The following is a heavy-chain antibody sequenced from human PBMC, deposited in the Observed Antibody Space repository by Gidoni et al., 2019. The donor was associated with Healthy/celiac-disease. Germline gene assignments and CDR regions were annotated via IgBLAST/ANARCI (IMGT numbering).Heavy chain of an antibody. J-gene: IGHJ4*02. CDR2: SITVGAP. V-gene: IGHV4-31*03. D-gene: IGHD6-19*01. Sequence: QVQLQESGPGLGKPSQTLSLTCTVSGGSISRAWSGLGTSITVGAPTTTRPYKSRVTISVDTSKNQFSLKLSSVTAADTAVYYCARDDKRLGYFDYWGQGTLVTVSS. CDR3: ARDDKRLGYFDY. CDR1: GGSISR.